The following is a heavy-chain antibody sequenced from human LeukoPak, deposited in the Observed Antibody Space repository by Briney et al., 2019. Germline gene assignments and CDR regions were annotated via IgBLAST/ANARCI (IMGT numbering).Heavy chain of an antibody. J-gene: IGHJ4*02. CDR3: ARDPSNTSGNYPYFDY. V-gene: IGHV1-18*01. D-gene: IGHD3-22*01. CDR1: GYTFTRHG. CDR2: ISAYNGDT. Sequence: RSSVKVSCKASGYTFTRHGISWVRQAPGQGLEWMGWISAYNGDTKYAQNFQGRVTITTDTSTTTAYMELRSLRSDDTAVYYCARDPSNTSGNYPYFDYWGQGTLVTVSS.